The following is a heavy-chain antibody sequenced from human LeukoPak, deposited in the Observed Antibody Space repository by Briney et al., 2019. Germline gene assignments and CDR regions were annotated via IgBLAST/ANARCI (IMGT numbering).Heavy chain of an antibody. V-gene: IGHV4-61*01. CDR1: GGSTKSSSNS. CDR2: VYYSGST. J-gene: IGHJ4*02. CDR3: ARALLYCSGGSCYSGVLFDY. Sequence: PSETLSLTCTVSGGSTKSSSNSWSWIRQPPGKGLEWIGYVYYSGSTSYNPSLKSRVTISVDTSKNQFSLKLSSVTAADTAVYFCARALLYCSGGSCYSGVLFDYWGQGSLVTVSS. D-gene: IGHD2-15*01.